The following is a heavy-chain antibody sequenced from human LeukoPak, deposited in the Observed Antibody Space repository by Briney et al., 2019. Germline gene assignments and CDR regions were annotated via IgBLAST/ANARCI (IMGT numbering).Heavy chain of an antibody. CDR2: IQYDGSNK. V-gene: IGHV3-30*02. J-gene: IGHJ4*02. CDR3: AGRLITGKARFDY. Sequence: GGSLRLSCAASGFTFSSYGMHWVRQAPGKGLEWVAFIQYDGSNKDYADSVKGRFTISRDNAKNSLYLQMNSLRAEDTAVYYCAGRLITGKARFDYWGQGTLVTVSS. D-gene: IGHD1-20*01. CDR1: GFTFSSYG.